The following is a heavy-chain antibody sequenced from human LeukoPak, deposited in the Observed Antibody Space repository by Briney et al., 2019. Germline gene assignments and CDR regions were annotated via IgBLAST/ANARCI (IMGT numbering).Heavy chain of an antibody. Sequence: PSQTLSLTCTLSGASIGTYYWSCIRQHPGKGLEWIGYVYYSGSPSYNPSLKSRVAISVDTSKNQFSLKLSSVTAADTAVYYCARHRGSRSVPFDYWAGEPWSPCPQ. V-gene: IGHV4-59*08. CDR1: GASIGTYY. CDR2: VYYSGSP. J-gene: IGHJ4*02. CDR3: ARHRGSRSVPFDY. D-gene: IGHD1-26*01.